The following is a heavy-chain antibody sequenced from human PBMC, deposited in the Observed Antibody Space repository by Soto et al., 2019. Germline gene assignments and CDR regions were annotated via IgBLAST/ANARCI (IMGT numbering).Heavy chain of an antibody. J-gene: IGHJ4*02. Sequence: SETLSLTCTFSGCSISSYYWSWIRQPPGKGLEWIGYIYYSGSTNYNPSLKSRVTISVDTSKNQFSLKLSSVTAADTAVYYCARVGAARKLDYWGQGTLVTVS. CDR1: GCSISSYY. D-gene: IGHD6-6*01. CDR2: IYYSGST. V-gene: IGHV4-59*01. CDR3: ARVGAARKLDY.